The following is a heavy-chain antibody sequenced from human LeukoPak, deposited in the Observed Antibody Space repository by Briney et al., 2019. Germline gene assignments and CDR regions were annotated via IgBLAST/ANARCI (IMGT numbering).Heavy chain of an antibody. CDR3: ASEAAAGHFDY. D-gene: IGHD6-13*01. V-gene: IGHV4-59*01. Sequence: SETLSLTCTVSGGSISSYYWSWIRQPPGKGLEWIGYIYYSGSTNYNPSLKSRVTISVDTSKNQFSLKLNSVTAADTAVYYCASEAAAGHFDYWGQGTLVTVSS. J-gene: IGHJ4*02. CDR2: IYYSGST. CDR1: GGSISSYY.